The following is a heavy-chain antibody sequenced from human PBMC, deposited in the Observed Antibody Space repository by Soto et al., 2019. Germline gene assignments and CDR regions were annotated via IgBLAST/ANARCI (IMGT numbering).Heavy chain of an antibody. CDR3: ARESGDNWDYEAY. J-gene: IGHJ4*02. CDR1: GGSITSYR. CDR2: INTSGNT. V-gene: IGHV4-4*07. D-gene: IGHD1-7*01. Sequence: SETLSLTCKVSGGSITSYRWSWIRQSAGKGLEWIGRINTSGNTHYNPSLKSRVTVSIDTSQNQFFLTVTSVTAADSAVYYCARESGDNWDYEAYWGQETPVTVSS.